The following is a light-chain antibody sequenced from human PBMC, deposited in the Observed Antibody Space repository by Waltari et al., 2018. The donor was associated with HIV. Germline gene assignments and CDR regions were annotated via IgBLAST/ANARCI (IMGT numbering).Light chain of an antibody. CDR1: RLRSYY. CDR2: GDT. Sequence: SSELTQDPAVSVALGQTVRITCQGARLRSYYASWYQQKPGQAPLLVVSGDTKRPSGIPDRCSGSSSGNTASLTITGAQAEDEADYYCNSRDSSGHHLVFAAATTVTVL. CDR3: NSRDSSGHHLV. J-gene: IGLJ1*01. V-gene: IGLV3-19*01.